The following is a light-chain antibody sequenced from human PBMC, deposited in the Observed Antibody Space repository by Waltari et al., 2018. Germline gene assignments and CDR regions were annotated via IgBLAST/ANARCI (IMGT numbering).Light chain of an antibody. Sequence: EVVLTQSPATLSVSPGERATLSCRASQGVRSYLAWYQQRPGQAPRLLIYGASTRASGIPARFSGSGSGTDFTLTISSLQSEDLVVYYCQQYNNWPYTFGQGTKLEIK. CDR2: GAS. J-gene: IGKJ2*01. V-gene: IGKV3-15*01. CDR3: QQYNNWPYT. CDR1: QGVRSY.